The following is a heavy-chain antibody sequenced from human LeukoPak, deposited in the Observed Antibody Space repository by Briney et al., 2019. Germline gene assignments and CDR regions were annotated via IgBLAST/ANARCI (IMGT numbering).Heavy chain of an antibody. Sequence: GGSLRLSCAVSGSTFSSYAMSWVRQAPEKGLEWVSIISGSGGSTYYADSVRGRFTISRDSSKNTLYLQMNSLRAEDAAVYYCAKNHRGYYFDCWGQGTLVTVSS. D-gene: IGHD1-14*01. V-gene: IGHV3-23*01. CDR3: AKNHRGYYFDC. J-gene: IGHJ4*02. CDR1: GSTFSSYA. CDR2: ISGSGGST.